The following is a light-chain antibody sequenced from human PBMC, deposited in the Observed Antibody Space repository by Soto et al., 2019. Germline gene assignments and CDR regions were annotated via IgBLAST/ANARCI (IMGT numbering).Light chain of an antibody. V-gene: IGKV4-1*01. J-gene: IGKJ4*01. CDR1: QSVLYSSNNKNY. CDR2: WAS. Sequence: DIVMTQSPDSLAVSLGERATINCKSNQSVLYSSNNKNYLAWYQQKPGQPPKLLIYWASTRESGVPDRFSGGGSWTDFTLTISSLQAEDVAVYYCQQYHTSPLTFGGGTKVGI. CDR3: QQYHTSPLT.